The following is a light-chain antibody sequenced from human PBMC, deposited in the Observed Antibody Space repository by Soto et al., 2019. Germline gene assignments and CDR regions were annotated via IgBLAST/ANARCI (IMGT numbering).Light chain of an antibody. CDR1: QVFGSS. Sequence: EIVMTQSPGTLSLSPGERATFYCRASQVFGSSLAWYQQKPGQAPRLLIYDASTRATGIPARFSGSGSGTEFTLTISSLQSEDFAVYYCQQYNNWPLTFGQGTKVDIK. J-gene: IGKJ1*01. CDR3: QQYNNWPLT. V-gene: IGKV3-15*01. CDR2: DAS.